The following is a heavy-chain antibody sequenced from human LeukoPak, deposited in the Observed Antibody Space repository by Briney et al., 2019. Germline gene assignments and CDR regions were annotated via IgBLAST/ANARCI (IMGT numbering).Heavy chain of an antibody. CDR2: ISRGDGIT. V-gene: IGHV3-23*01. D-gene: IGHD2-2*01. CDR3: ARQVSCDTTTCYAGMPPDY. J-gene: IGHJ4*02. CDR1: GFTFSRYA. Sequence: GGSLRLSCAASGFTFSRYAMSWVRHTPERGLECVSVISRGDGITYYADSVRGRFTISRDDSGNTLFLQMNSLRAEDTAVYYCARQVSCDTTTCYAGMPPDYWGQGTLVTVSS.